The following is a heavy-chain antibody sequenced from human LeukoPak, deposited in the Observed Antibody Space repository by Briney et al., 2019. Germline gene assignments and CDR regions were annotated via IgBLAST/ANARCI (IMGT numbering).Heavy chain of an antibody. D-gene: IGHD6-13*01. CDR2: ISGSGGST. Sequence: GGSLRLSCAASGFTFSSYSMNWVRQAPGKGLEWVSAISGSGGSTYYADSVKGRFTISRDNSKNTLYLQMSSLRAEDTAVYYCAKDGSSWYAGYYYYYMDVWSKGTTVTVSS. CDR3: AKDGSSWYAGYYYYYMDV. J-gene: IGHJ6*03. CDR1: GFTFSSYS. V-gene: IGHV3-23*01.